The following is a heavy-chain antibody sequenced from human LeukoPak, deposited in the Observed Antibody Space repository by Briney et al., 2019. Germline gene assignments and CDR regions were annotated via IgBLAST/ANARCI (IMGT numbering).Heavy chain of an antibody. V-gene: IGHV3-30*14. Sequence: GGSLRLSCAASGFTFSSYAMHWVRQAPGKGLEWVAVISYDGSNKYYADSVKGRFTISRDNSKNTLYLQMGSLRAEDMAVYYCARGMGYYYYMDVWGKGTTVTISS. CDR1: GFTFSSYA. CDR2: ISYDGSNK. D-gene: IGHD2-8*01. CDR3: ARGMGYYYYMDV. J-gene: IGHJ6*03.